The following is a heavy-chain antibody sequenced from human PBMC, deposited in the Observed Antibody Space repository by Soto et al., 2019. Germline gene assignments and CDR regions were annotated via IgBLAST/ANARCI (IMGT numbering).Heavy chain of an antibody. CDR3: ARAKTYDFWSGYYFDY. CDR1: GGTFSSYA. CDR2: IIPIFGTA. Sequence: QVQLVQSGAEVKKPRSSVKVSCKASGGTFSSYAISWVRQAPGQGLEWMGGIIPIFGTANYAQKFQGRVTITADESTSTAYMELSSLRSEDTGVYYCARAKTYDFWSGYYFDYWGQGTLVTVSS. J-gene: IGHJ4*02. V-gene: IGHV1-69*01. D-gene: IGHD3-3*01.